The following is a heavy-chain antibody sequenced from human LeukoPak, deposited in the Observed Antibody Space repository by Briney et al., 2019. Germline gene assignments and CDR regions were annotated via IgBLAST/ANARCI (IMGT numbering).Heavy chain of an antibody. V-gene: IGHV3-30*02. J-gene: IGHJ6*02. CDR2: IRYDGSNK. CDR1: GFTFSSYG. D-gene: IGHD2/OR15-2a*01. CDR3: AKDNTTSVTYYYYGMDV. Sequence: GGSLRLSCAASGFTFSSYGMHWVRQAPGKGLEWVAFIRYDGSNKYCADSVKGRFTISRDNSKNTLYLQMNSLRAEDTAVYYCAKDNTTSVTYYYYGMDVWGQGTTVTVSS.